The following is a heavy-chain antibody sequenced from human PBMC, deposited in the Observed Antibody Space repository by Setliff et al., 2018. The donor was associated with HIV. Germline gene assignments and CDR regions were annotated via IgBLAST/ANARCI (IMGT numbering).Heavy chain of an antibody. V-gene: IGHV4-59*08. J-gene: IGHJ4*02. CDR3: ARSAARTAGTTVVAPYDY. D-gene: IGHD2-15*01. CDR1: GGPISSYY. CDR2: INYSGST. Sequence: SETLSLTCTVSGGPISSYYWSWIRQPPGKGLEWIGYINYSGSTNYNPSLKSRVTISIDMSKNQFSLKLSSVTAADTAVYYCARSAARTAGTTVVAPYDYWGQGTLVTVSS.